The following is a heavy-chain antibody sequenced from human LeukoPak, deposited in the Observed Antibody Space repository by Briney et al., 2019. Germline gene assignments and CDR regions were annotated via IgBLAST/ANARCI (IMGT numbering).Heavy chain of an antibody. CDR3: ARAGSDGYFDY. Sequence: KPSQTLSLTCAVSGGSISSGGYSWSWLRQPPGKGLEWIGYIYHSGSTYYNPSLKSRVTISVDRSKNQFSLKLSSVTAADTAVYYCARAGSDGYFDYWGQGTLVTVSS. CDR1: GGSISSGGYS. J-gene: IGHJ4*02. V-gene: IGHV4-30-2*01. CDR2: IYHSGST. D-gene: IGHD3-10*01.